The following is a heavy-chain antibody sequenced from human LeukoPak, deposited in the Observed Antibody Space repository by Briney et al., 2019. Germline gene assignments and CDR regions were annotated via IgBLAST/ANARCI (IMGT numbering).Heavy chain of an antibody. J-gene: IGHJ4*02. V-gene: IGHV4-39*01. CDR1: GGSISSSSYY. CDR2: IYYSGST. CDR3: ARQLGYCSGGSCYPLDY. Sequence: TSETLSLTCTVSGGSISSSSYYWGWIRQPPGKGLEWIGSIYYSGSTYYNPSPNSRVTISVDTSKNQFSLKLSSVTAADTAVYYCARQLGYCSGGSCYPLDYWGQGTLVTVSS. D-gene: IGHD2-15*01.